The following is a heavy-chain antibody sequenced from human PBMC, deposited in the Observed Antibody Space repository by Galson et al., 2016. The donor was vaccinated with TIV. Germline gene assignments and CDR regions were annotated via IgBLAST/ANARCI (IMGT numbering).Heavy chain of an antibody. CDR1: GFTFSTYG. V-gene: IGHV3-30*02. CDR2: IRYDGGNT. Sequence: SLRLSCAASGFTFSTYGMHWVRQAPGQGLEWVAFIRYDGGNTFYADSVKGRFTISRDNSRNTLYLQMNSLRVEDTSIFYCAKDAYSSYSNYYYYMDVWGKGNTVTVSS. CDR3: AKDAYSSYSNYYYYMDV. J-gene: IGHJ6*03. D-gene: IGHD6-6*01.